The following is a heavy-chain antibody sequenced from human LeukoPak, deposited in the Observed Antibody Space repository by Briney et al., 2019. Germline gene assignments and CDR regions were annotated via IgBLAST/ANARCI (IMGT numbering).Heavy chain of an antibody. CDR2: IRTKVYGGTT. D-gene: IGHD3-3*01. CDR1: GFTFGDYA. CDR3: ARDSYYDFWSGYFGLYY. Sequence: PGGSLSLSCTASGFTFGDYAMSWVRQAPGKGLEWIGFIRTKVYGGTTEYAASVKGRFAISRDDSKSIAYLQMNSLKTEDTAVYYCARDSYYDFWSGYFGLYYWGQGTLVTVSS. V-gene: IGHV3-49*04. J-gene: IGHJ4*02.